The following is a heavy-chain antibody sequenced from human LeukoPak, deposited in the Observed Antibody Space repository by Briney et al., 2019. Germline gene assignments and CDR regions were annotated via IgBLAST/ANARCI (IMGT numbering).Heavy chain of an antibody. J-gene: IGHJ3*02. V-gene: IGHV1-18*01. CDR2: ISAYIGHT. CDR3: ARDGHRRYHYDSSGREDAFDI. CDR1: GYTFTNYG. D-gene: IGHD3-22*01. Sequence: ASVKVSCKASGYTFTNYGISWMRQAPGQGLEWMGWISAYIGHTKYAQKVQGRVTMTRDTSTSTAYMELRSLRSDDTAVYYCARDGHRRYHYDSSGREDAFDIWGQGTMVTVSS.